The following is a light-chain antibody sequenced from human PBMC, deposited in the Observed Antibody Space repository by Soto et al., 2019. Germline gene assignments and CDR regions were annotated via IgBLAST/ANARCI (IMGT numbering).Light chain of an antibody. Sequence: EIVLTQSPGTLSLSHGERATLSCRASQSVSSSKLAWYQHKPGQAPRLLIFGASSRATGIPDRFRGSGSGTDFTLTISRLEPEDFAVYYCQQYGDSSRSTFGIGTKVDIK. CDR3: QQYGDSSRST. J-gene: IGKJ1*01. V-gene: IGKV3-20*01. CDR2: GAS. CDR1: QSVSSSK.